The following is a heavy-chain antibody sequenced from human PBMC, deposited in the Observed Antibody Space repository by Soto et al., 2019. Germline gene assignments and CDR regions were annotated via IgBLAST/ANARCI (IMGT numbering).Heavy chain of an antibody. CDR2: ISYDGSNK. Sequence: GGSLRLSCAASGFTFSSYAMHWVRQAPGKGLEWVAVISYDGSNKYYADSVKGRFTISRDNSKNTLYLQMNSLRAEDTAVYYCARKDASSANDYWGQGTLVTVSS. CDR3: ARKDASSANDY. D-gene: IGHD2-2*01. CDR1: GFTFSSYA. J-gene: IGHJ4*02. V-gene: IGHV3-30-3*01.